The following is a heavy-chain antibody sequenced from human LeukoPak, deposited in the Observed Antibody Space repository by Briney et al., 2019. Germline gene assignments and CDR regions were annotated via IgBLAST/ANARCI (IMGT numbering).Heavy chain of an antibody. CDR2: ISYDGSNK. D-gene: IGHD5-18*01. CDR3: AGGTTEQLWLPEFDY. V-gene: IGHV3-30*03. Sequence: GRSLRLSCAASGFTFSSYGMLWVRQAPGKGLEWVAVISYDGSNKYYADSVKGRFTISRDNSKNTLYLQMNSLRAEDTAVYYCAGGTTEQLWLPEFDYWGQGTLVTVSS. CDR1: GFTFSSYG. J-gene: IGHJ4*02.